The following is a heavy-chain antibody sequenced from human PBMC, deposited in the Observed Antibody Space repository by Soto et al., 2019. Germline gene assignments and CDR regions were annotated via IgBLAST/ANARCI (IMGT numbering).Heavy chain of an antibody. Sequence: PGGSLRLSCGASGFTFSSYGMHWVRQAPGKGLEWVAVISYDGSNKYYADSVKGRFTISRDNSKNTLYLQMNSLRAEDTAVYYCAKLLSSSSGDYFDYWGQGTLVPVSS. J-gene: IGHJ4*02. V-gene: IGHV3-30*18. CDR1: GFTFSSYG. CDR2: ISYDGSNK. CDR3: AKLLSSSSGDYFDY. D-gene: IGHD6-6*01.